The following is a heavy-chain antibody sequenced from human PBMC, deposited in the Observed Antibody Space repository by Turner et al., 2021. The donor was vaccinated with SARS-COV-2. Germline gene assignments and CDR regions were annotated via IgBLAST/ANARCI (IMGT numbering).Heavy chain of an antibody. J-gene: IGHJ6*04. Sequence: QVQLAQSGAGVKKPGVSVKVLCKASGYTFTSYYMRWVRQAPGQGLEWMGWINPNSGGTNYAQKFQDRVTMTRDTSISTAYMELSRLRSDDTAVYYCARARGYYYAMDDWGKGTTVTVSS. CDR2: INPNSGGT. V-gene: IGHV1-2*02. CDR1: GYTFTSYY. CDR3: ARARGYYYAMDD.